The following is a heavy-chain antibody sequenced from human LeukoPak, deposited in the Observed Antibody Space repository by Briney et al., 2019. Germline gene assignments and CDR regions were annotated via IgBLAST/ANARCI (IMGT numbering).Heavy chain of an antibody. CDR3: ARDLDASGIGTFDY. D-gene: IGHD3-10*01. V-gene: IGHV4-30-4*01. CDR1: GGSISNGDYY. Sequence: SETLSLTCTVSGGSISNGDYYWSWIRQPPGKGVEWVGYIYYSGSTYYNPSLKSRVTISVDTSKNQFSLKLSSVTAADTAVYYCARDLDASGIGTFDYWGQGTLVTVSS. CDR2: IYYSGST. J-gene: IGHJ4*02.